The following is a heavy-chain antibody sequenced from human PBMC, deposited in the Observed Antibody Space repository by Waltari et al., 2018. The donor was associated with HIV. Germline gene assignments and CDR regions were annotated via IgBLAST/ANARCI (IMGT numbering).Heavy chain of an antibody. CDR1: GGSISSYY. Sequence: QVQLQESGPGLVKPSATLSLTCTVSGGSISSYYWSWIRQPPGRGLEWSGYIYYSGSTNYNPSLKSRVTTSVDTSKNQFSLKLSSVTAADTAVYYCARDNRGGERLAPDYYYYYGMDVWGQGTTVTVSS. V-gene: IGHV4-59*01. CDR3: ARDNRGGERLAPDYYYYYGMDV. CDR2: IYYSGST. D-gene: IGHD3-10*01. J-gene: IGHJ6*02.